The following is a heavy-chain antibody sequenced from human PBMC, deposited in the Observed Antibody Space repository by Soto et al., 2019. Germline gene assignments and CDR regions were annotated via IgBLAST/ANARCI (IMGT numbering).Heavy chain of an antibody. CDR2: ISAYNGNT. J-gene: IGHJ3*02. Sequence: GASVKVSCKASGYTFTSYGISWVRQAPGQGLEWMGWISAYNGNTNYAQKLQGRVTMTTDTSTSTAYMELSSLRSEDTAVYYCARGGSGYLSSDAFDIWGQGTMVTVSS. D-gene: IGHD3-22*01. V-gene: IGHV1-18*01. CDR1: GYTFTSYG. CDR3: ARGGSGYLSSDAFDI.